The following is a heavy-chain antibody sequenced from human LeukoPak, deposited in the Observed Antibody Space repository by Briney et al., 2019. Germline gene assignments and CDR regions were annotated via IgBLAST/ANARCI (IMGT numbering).Heavy chain of an antibody. CDR3: ASDREPATSYYFDY. CDR1: GFTFTSSA. J-gene: IGHJ4*02. V-gene: IGHV1-58*01. D-gene: IGHD6-25*01. CDR2: IVVGSGNT. Sequence: GTSVKVSCKASGFTFTSSAVQWVRQARGQRLEWIGWIVVGSGNTNYAQKFQERVTITRDTSASTAYLELGSLKSEDTAVYYCASDREPATSYYFDYWGQGTLVTVSS.